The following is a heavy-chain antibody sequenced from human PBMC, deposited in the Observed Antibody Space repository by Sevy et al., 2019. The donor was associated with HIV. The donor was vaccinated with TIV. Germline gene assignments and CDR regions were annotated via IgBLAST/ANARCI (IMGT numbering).Heavy chain of an antibody. J-gene: IGHJ4*02. Sequence: GGSLRLSCGASGFIFSDYYMSWIRQAPGKGLEWVSYISGSGNTIYYTDSVKGRFTISRDNAKDSLYLQMNSLRAEDTAVYYCARAGGSWALRYWGQGSLVTVSS. CDR3: ARAGGSWALRY. CDR2: ISGSGNTI. V-gene: IGHV3-11*01. CDR1: GFIFSDYY. D-gene: IGHD1-26*01.